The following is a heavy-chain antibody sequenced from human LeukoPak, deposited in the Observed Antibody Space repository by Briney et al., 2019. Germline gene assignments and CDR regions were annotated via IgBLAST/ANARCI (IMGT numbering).Heavy chain of an antibody. CDR2: IYYSGST. V-gene: IGHV4-59*01. Sequence: PSETLSLTCTVSGGSIGSYYWSWIRQPPGKGLEWIGYIYYSGSTNYNPSLKSRVTISVDTSKNQFSLKLSSVTAADTAVYYCARQNYDILTGNDAFDIWGQGTMVTVSS. CDR3: ARQNYDILTGNDAFDI. CDR1: GGSIGSYY. J-gene: IGHJ3*02. D-gene: IGHD3-9*01.